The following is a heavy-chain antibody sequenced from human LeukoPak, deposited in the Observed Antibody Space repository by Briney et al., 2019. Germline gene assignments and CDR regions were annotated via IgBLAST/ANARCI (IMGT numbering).Heavy chain of an antibody. V-gene: IGHV3-30*03. CDR3: ARDGGNWNSNDY. Sequence: GGTPRLSCAASGFTFSSYGMHWVRQAPGKGLEWVAVISYDGSDKYHADSVKGRFTISRDNSKNTLYLQMNSLRAEDTAVYYCARDGGNWNSNDYWGQGTLVTVSS. CDR2: ISYDGSDK. D-gene: IGHD1-7*01. CDR1: GFTFSSYG. J-gene: IGHJ4*02.